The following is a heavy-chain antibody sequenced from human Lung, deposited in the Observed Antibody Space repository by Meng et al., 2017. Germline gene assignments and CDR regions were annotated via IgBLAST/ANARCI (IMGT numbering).Heavy chain of an antibody. Sequence: QVQLQRWGGGLLKPSETLSLPCVVAGGSFRDYYWSWIRQPPGKGLEWIGEINHSGSTNYNPSLESRATISVDTSQNNLSLKLSSVTAADSAVYYCARGPTTMAHDFDYWGQGTLVTVSS. CDR1: GGSFRDYY. CDR2: INHSGST. J-gene: IGHJ4*02. CDR3: ARGPTTMAHDFDY. V-gene: IGHV4-34*01. D-gene: IGHD4-11*01.